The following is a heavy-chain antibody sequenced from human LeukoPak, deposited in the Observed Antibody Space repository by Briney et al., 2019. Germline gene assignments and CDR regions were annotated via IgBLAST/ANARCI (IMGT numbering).Heavy chain of an antibody. V-gene: IGHV3-7*01. CDR1: GFTFSSYW. J-gene: IGHJ3*02. CDR2: IKQDGSEK. Sequence: GGSLRLSCAASGFTFSSYWMSLVRQAPGKGLEWVANIKQDGSEKYYVDSVKGRFTISRDNAKNSLYLQMNSLRAEDTAVYYCARDHSDSSGYYPDAFDIWGQGTMVTVSS. CDR3: ARDHSDSSGYYPDAFDI. D-gene: IGHD3-22*01.